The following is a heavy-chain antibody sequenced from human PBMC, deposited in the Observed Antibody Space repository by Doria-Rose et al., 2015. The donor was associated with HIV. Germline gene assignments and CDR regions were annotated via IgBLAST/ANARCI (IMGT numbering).Heavy chain of an antibody. J-gene: IGHJ4*02. CDR3: AKGMSLLVVVAASTTFDS. Sequence: VQLVQSGGGFLQPGGSLRLSCAASGFTFRSYAVIWVRQAPGKGLEWVSSISGSGATPNYADSVKGRFAITRDNSKNTLYLQMNNLRAEDTAVYYCAKGMSLLVVVAASTTFDSWGQGVLVTVSS. V-gene: IGHV3-23*04. CDR1: GFTFRSYA. CDR2: ISGSGATP. D-gene: IGHD2-15*01.